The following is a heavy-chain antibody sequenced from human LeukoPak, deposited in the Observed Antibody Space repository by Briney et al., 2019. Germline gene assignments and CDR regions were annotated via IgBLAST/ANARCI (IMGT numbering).Heavy chain of an antibody. D-gene: IGHD3-3*01. V-gene: IGHV3-43D*03. CDR1: GFTFDDYA. CDR3: AKDRGFGVADYYSDY. J-gene: IGHJ4*02. CDR2: ISWDGGST. Sequence: PGGSLRLSCAASGFTFDDYAMHWVRQAPGKGLEWVSLISWDGGSTYYADSVKGRFTISRDNSKNSLYLQMNSLRAEDTALYYCAKDRGFGVADYYSDYWGQGTLVTVSS.